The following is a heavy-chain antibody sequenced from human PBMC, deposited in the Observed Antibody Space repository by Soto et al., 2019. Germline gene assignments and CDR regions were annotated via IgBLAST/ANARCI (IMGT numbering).Heavy chain of an antibody. J-gene: IGHJ4*02. V-gene: IGHV4-31*03. CDR3: ARSDSSGKTRYYFDH. D-gene: IGHD3-22*01. Sequence: SETLSLTCTVSGGSISSGSYYWTWIRQHPGKGLEWIGYIYSPDGTNYNPSLKSRLTISVDMSASQFSLKLSSVAVTATAAYYCARSDSSGKTRYYFDHWGQGTLVTVSS. CDR1: GGSISSGSYY. CDR2: IYSPDGT.